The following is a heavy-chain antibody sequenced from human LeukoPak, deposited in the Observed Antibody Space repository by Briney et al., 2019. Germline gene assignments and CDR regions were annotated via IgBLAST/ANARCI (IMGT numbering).Heavy chain of an antibody. CDR3: ARGDSSGWSDFDY. CDR1: GGTFSRYA. Sequence: ASVKVSCKASGGTFSRYAINWVRQAPGQGLEWMGGIIPIFGTANYAQKFQGRVTITADESTSTAYMELSSLRSEDTAVYYCARGDSSGWSDFDYWGQGTLVTVSS. CDR2: IIPIFGTA. J-gene: IGHJ4*02. V-gene: IGHV1-69*13. D-gene: IGHD6-19*01.